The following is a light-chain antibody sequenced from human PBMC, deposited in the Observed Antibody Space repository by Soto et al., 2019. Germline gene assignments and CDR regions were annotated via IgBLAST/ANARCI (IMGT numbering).Light chain of an antibody. CDR1: QSVSSTS. V-gene: IGKV3-20*01. J-gene: IGKJ1*01. CDR3: QQYGSSPWT. Sequence: EIVLTQSPGTLSLSPGERATLSCRASQSVSSTSLAWYQQKPGLAPRLLIYGASSRATGIPDRFSGSGSGTDFTLTITRLEPEDFAVYYCQQYGSSPWTFGQGTKVESK. CDR2: GAS.